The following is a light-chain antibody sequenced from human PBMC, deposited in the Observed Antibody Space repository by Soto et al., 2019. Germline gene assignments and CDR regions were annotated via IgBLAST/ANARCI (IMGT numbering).Light chain of an antibody. Sequence: NFMLTQPHSVSESPGKTVTISCTASGGSIASNYVQWYQQRPGSAPTAVIYEDNERPSWVPDRFSGSIDTSSNSASLTISGLKTEDEADYYCQSFDRSDYVFGTGTKLTVL. CDR3: QSFDRSDYV. J-gene: IGLJ1*01. CDR1: GGSIASNY. V-gene: IGLV6-57*02. CDR2: EDN.